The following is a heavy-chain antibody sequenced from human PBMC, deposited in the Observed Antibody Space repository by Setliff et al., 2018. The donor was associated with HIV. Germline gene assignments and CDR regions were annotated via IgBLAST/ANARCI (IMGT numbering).Heavy chain of an antibody. J-gene: IGHJ6*03. CDR1: GYTFTSYG. Sequence: ASVKVSCKASGYTFTSYGITWVRQAPGQGLEWMGWINAYNGNTNYAQELQGRVTMTTDTSTSTVYVELRSLRSDDTAVYYCAREGYSGSYFNYYYYLDVWGKGTTVTAP. D-gene: IGHD1-26*01. V-gene: IGHV1-18*01. CDR2: INAYNGNT. CDR3: AREGYSGSYFNYYYYLDV.